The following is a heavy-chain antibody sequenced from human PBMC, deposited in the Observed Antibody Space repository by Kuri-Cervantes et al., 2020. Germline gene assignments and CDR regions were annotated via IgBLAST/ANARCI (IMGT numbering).Heavy chain of an antibody. V-gene: IGHV3-48*02. D-gene: IGHD3-10*01. CDR2: ISSSGDTK. J-gene: IGHJ6*02. Sequence: GGSLRLSCPASGFTFSSYAMSWVRQAPGKGLEWVSYISSSGDTKFYADSMKGRFTISRDNAKNALFLQMSSLRDDDTAVYYCARDKRAFGSGNYNYFYGMDVWGQGTTVTVSS. CDR3: ARDKRAFGSGNYNYFYGMDV. CDR1: GFTFSSYA.